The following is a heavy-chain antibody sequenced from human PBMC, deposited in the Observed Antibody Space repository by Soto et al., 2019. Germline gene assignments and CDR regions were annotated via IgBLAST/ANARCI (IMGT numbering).Heavy chain of an antibody. Sequence: SETLSLTCSVSGGSISSSSYFWGWIRQPPGKGLEWIGSMYYSGSTYYKPSLKSRVTISVDTSKNQLSLNLSSVTAADTAVYYCARHFRDAYTALAFWGQGTLVTVSS. CDR2: MYYSGST. CDR1: GGSISSSSYF. J-gene: IGHJ4*02. D-gene: IGHD2-2*01. V-gene: IGHV4-39*01. CDR3: ARHFRDAYTALAF.